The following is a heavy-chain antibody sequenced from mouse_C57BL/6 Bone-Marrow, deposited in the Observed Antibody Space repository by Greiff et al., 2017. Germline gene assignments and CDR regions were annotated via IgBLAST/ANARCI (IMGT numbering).Heavy chain of an antibody. V-gene: IGHV2-9-1*01. CDR3: ASYDGYYP. D-gene: IGHD2-3*01. Sequence: QVQLKESGPGLVAPSQSLSISCTVSGFSINSYAISWVRQPTGKGLEWLGVIWPGGGTNYNSALKPRLHISKDNSKSQVFLKMISLQTNDTAVYYCASYDGYYPWGQGTSVTVSS. CDR1: GFSINSYA. CDR2: IWPGGGT. J-gene: IGHJ4*01.